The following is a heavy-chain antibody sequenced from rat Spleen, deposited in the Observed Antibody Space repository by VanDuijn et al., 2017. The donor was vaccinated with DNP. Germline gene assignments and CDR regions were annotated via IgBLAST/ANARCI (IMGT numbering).Heavy chain of an antibody. Sequence: EVQLVESGGDLVQSGRSLKVSCAASGFTFSDCYMAWVRQAPTKGLEWVAYISYDGGSTNYGDSVKGRFTISRDNAKSTLYLQMNSLRSEDMATYYCARYNSGYYAMDAWGQGTSVTVSS. CDR1: GFTFSDCY. V-gene: IGHV5-22*01. J-gene: IGHJ4*01. CDR3: ARYNSGYYAMDA. D-gene: IGHD4-3*01. CDR2: ISYDGGST.